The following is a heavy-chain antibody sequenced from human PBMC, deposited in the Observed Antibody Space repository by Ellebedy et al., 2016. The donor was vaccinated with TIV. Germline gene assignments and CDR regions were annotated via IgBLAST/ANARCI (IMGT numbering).Heavy chain of an antibody. CDR2: IWYDGSNK. Sequence: GESLKISCAASGFTFSSYGMHWVRQAPGKGLEWVAVIWYDGSNKYYADSVKGRFTISRDNSKNTLYLQMNSLRAEDTAVYYCAKATGPPREQPDYWGQGTLVTVSS. D-gene: IGHD1-14*01. CDR3: AKATGPPREQPDY. CDR1: GFTFSSYG. J-gene: IGHJ4*02. V-gene: IGHV3-33*06.